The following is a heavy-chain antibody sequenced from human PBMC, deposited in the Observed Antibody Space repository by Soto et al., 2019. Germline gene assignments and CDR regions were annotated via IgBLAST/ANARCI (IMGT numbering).Heavy chain of an antibody. D-gene: IGHD2-15*01. J-gene: IGHJ3*02. CDR2: IDPTDSES. V-gene: IGHV5-10-1*01. Sequence: GESLKVSCQWSGYSFTTYWISWVRQMPGKGLEWMGKIDPTDSESNYSPSFEGHVSISADKSISTAYLQWSTLKASDSAMYYCARLGNSLATFDIWGQGTMVTVSS. CDR3: ARLGNSLATFDI. CDR1: GYSFTTYW.